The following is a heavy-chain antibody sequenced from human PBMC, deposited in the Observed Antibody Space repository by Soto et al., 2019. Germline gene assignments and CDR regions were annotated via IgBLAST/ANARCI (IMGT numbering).Heavy chain of an antibody. V-gene: IGHV3-30*18. Sequence: QVQLVESGGGVVQPGRSLRLSCAASGFTFSSYGMHWVRQAPGKGLEWVAVISYDGNNKYYADSVKGRFTISRDNSKNTLYLQMNSLRAEDTAVYYCAKESALSGSYYLTYYYYYGMDVWGQGTTVTVSS. J-gene: IGHJ6*02. CDR1: GFTFSSYG. CDR2: ISYDGNNK. CDR3: AKESALSGSYYLTYYYYYGMDV. D-gene: IGHD1-26*01.